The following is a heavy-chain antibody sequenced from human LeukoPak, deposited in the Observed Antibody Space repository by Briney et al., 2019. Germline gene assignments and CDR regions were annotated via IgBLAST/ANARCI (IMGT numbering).Heavy chain of an antibody. CDR3: ARDLLYYYDSSGYGDWFDP. D-gene: IGHD3-22*01. Sequence: SETLSLTCTVSGYSISSGYYWGWIRQPPGKGLEWIGSIYHSGSTYYNPSLKSRVTISVDTSKNQFSLELSSVTAADTAVYYCARDLLYYYDSSGYGDWFDPWGQGTLVTVSS. CDR2: IYHSGST. J-gene: IGHJ5*02. V-gene: IGHV4-38-2*02. CDR1: GYSISSGYY.